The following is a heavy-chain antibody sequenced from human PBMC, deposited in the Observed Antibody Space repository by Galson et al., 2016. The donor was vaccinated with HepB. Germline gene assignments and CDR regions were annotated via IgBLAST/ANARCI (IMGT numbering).Heavy chain of an antibody. V-gene: IGHV3-66*01. CDR2: TYSGGT. Sequence: SLRLSCAASGFTVSSNYVSWVRQAPGKGPEWVSVTYSGGTSYADSRKGRFTISTDNSKNTLYLQMNSLRADDTAVYYCARDQNVRGQGTPVTVSS. CDR3: ARDQNV. CDR1: GFTVSSNY. J-gene: IGHJ6*02.